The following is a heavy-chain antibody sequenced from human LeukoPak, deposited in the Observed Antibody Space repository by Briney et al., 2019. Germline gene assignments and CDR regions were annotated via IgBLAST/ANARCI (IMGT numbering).Heavy chain of an antibody. D-gene: IGHD4-17*01. V-gene: IGHV4-30-2*01. Sequence: SETLSLTCAVSGGSISSGGYSWSWIRQPPGKGLEWIGYIYHSGSTYYNPSLKSRLTISVDRSKNQFSLKLSSVTAADTAVYYCARVGMTTVTHYYFDYWGQGTLVTVSP. J-gene: IGHJ4*02. CDR2: IYHSGST. CDR3: ARVGMTTVTHYYFDY. CDR1: GGSISSGGYS.